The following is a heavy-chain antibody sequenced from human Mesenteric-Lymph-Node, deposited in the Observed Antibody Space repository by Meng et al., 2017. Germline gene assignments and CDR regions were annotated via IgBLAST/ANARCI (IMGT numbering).Heavy chain of an antibody. CDR2: IISSSSYT. CDR1: GFTFSSYS. J-gene: IGHJ4*02. Sequence: CGRARGKCGGSLRLPCGAYGFTFSSYSMNWVRQGPGKGLEWVSSIISSSSYTYYADSVKGRFTISRDNAKNSLYLQMNSLRAEDTAVYYCARENSGDDYWGQGTLVTVSS. V-gene: IGHV3-21*01. CDR3: ARENSGDDY. D-gene: IGHD1-26*01.